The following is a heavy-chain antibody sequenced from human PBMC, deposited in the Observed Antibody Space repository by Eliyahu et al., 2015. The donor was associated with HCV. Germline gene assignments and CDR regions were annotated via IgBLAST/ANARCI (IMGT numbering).Heavy chain of an antibody. CDR2: VSSDGGTT. D-gene: IGHD2-2*01. J-gene: IGHJ4*02. CDR1: GFXFXSYG. CDR3: AKEGSAHTSSWFDY. V-gene: IGHV3-30*18. Sequence: QVQLVESGGGVVQPGRSLRLSCAASGFXFXSYGMQWVRQAPGKGLEWVAVVSSDGGTTLYADSVKGRFTISRDRSQNTVYLQMNSLRPEDTAIYYCAKEGSAHTSSWFDYWGQGTLVTVSP.